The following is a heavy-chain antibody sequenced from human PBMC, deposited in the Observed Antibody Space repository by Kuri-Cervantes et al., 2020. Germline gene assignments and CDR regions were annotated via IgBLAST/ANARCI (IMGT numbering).Heavy chain of an antibody. CDR2: INHSGST. CDR3: ARGQAGRLVGTTYSSYRMDV. CDR1: GGSFSGYF. Sequence: SETLSLTCAVYGGSFSGYFWSWIRQPPGKGLDWIGEINHSGSTNYNPSLKSRATISIDKSENQFSLKLTSVTAADTAVYYCARGQAGRLVGTTYSSYRMDVWGQGTTVTVSS. D-gene: IGHD1-7*01. J-gene: IGHJ6*02. V-gene: IGHV4-34*01.